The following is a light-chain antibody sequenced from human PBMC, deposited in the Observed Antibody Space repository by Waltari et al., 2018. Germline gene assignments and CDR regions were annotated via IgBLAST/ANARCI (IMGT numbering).Light chain of an antibody. CDR2: GKN. J-gene: IGLJ1*01. CDR1: SLRSYY. V-gene: IGLV3-19*01. Sequence: SSELTQDPAVSVALGQTVRITCQGDSLRSYYASWYQQKPGQDPVLVIYGKNHRPSGIPDRFSGSSSGNTASLTITGAQAEDEADYYCNSRDSSGNHLYVFGTGTKVTVL. CDR3: NSRDSSGNHLYV.